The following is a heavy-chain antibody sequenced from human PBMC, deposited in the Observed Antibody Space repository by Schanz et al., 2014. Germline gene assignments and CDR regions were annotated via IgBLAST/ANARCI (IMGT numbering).Heavy chain of an antibody. CDR3: ARGSPPYCTSTSCYLEP. CDR1: GYTLTAYY. D-gene: IGHD2-2*01. J-gene: IGHJ5*02. V-gene: IGHV1-2*02. CDR2: INPDSGGT. Sequence: QVQLVQSGAEVKKPGASVKVSCKASGYTLTAYYMHWVRQAPGQGLEWMGWINPDSGGTNYAQKFQGRVTMTRDMSINTAYMELSRLRSDDSAVYYCARGSPPYCTSTSCYLEPWGQGTLVTVSS.